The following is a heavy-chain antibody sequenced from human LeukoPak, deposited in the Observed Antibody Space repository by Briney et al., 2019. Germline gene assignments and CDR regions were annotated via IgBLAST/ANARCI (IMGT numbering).Heavy chain of an antibody. CDR1: GYSFTSYW. CDR3: ARLIRIAAAGTSWYFDY. Sequence: GESLKISCKGSGYSFTSYWIGWVRQMPGKGLEWMGIIYPGDSDTRYSPSFQGQVTISADKSISTAYLQWSSLKASDTAMYYCARLIRIAAAGTSWYFDYWGQGTLVTVSS. V-gene: IGHV5-51*01. J-gene: IGHJ4*02. CDR2: IYPGDSDT. D-gene: IGHD6-13*01.